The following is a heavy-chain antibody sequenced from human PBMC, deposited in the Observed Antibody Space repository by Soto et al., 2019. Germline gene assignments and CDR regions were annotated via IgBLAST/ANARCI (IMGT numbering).Heavy chain of an antibody. CDR3: ARGAYGSETSPNWFDP. V-gene: IGHV4-4*07. J-gene: IGHJ5*02. CDR2: FFTTGST. CDR1: GASISSYY. D-gene: IGHD3-10*01. Sequence: SETLSLTCTVSGASISSYYWSWIRQPAGKGLEWIGRFFTTGSTNYNPSLKSRVIMSVDTSKNQFSLKLNSVTAADTAVYYCARGAYGSETSPNWFDPWGQGTLVTVSS.